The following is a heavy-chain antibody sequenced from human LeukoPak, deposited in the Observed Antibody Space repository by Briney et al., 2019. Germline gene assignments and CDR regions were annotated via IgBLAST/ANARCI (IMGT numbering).Heavy chain of an antibody. CDR1: GFTVSSNY. D-gene: IGHD3-22*01. V-gene: IGHV3-53*01. CDR3: ARTGDSSGYYCASSLHFDH. CDR2: IYSGGST. J-gene: IGHJ4*02. Sequence: GGSLRLSCAASGFTVSSNYMSWVRQAPGKGLEWVSVIYSGGSTYYADSVKGRFTISRDNSKNTLYLQMNSLRAEDTAVYYCARTGDSSGYYCASSLHFDHWGQGTLVTVSS.